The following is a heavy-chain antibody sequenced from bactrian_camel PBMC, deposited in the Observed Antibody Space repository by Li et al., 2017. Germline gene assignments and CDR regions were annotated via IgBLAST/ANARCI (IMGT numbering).Heavy chain of an antibody. CDR1: GYTYSSIC. CDR3: AARGPYCHTKLSVADFTY. D-gene: IGHD2*01. Sequence: HVQLVESGGGLVQPGGSLRLSCAASGYTYSSICMAWFRQAPGKEREAVATIYIAFRPDDQRTYYADPVKGRFTISPGNATNTVSLQMDSLKPEDTAMYYCAARGPYCHTKLSVADFTYWGQGTQVTVS. J-gene: IGHJ6*01. CDR2: IYIAFRPDDQRT. V-gene: IGHV3S1*01.